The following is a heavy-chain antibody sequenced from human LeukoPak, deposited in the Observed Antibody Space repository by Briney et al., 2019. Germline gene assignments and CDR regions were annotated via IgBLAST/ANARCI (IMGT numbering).Heavy chain of an antibody. CDR2: IYYSGDT. J-gene: IGHJ4*02. CDR3: ARVPRYIAAEVSFDY. D-gene: IGHD6-13*01. Sequence: SETLSLTCTVSGVSISSSNSYWGWIRQPPGKGLEWIGSIYYSGDTYYNASLKSQVSISIDTSKNQFSLRLTSVTAADTAVYYCARVPRYIAAEVSFDYWGQGTLVTVSS. V-gene: IGHV4-39*01. CDR1: GVSISSSNSY.